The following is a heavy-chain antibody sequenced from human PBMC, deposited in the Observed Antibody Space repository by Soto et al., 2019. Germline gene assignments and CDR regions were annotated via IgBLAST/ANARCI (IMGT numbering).Heavy chain of an antibody. V-gene: IGHV4-59*01. J-gene: IGHJ2*01. CDR3: ARAVLDYGQIGGYFDL. D-gene: IGHD4-17*01. CDR1: SRTSRGYF. CDR2: AHHSGNT. Sequence: SETLSLTCTVSSRTSRGYFWSWIRQPPGKGLEWIGSAHHSGNTNYNPSLQSRVAISLDTSRSLLSLKMTSVTAADTALYYFARAVLDYGQIGGYFDLWARGTLVTVSS.